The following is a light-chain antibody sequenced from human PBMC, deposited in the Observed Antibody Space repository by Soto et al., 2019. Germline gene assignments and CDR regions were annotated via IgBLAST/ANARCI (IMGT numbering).Light chain of an antibody. Sequence: EVVMTQSPATLSVSPGEGATFSCRASQSVSSHLAWYQHKPGQAPRLLIYGASSRATGIPDRFSGSGSGTDFTLTISRLEPEDFAVYYCQQYGSSAFGQGTKVDI. J-gene: IGKJ1*01. CDR1: QSVSSH. CDR3: QQYGSSA. CDR2: GAS. V-gene: IGKV3-20*01.